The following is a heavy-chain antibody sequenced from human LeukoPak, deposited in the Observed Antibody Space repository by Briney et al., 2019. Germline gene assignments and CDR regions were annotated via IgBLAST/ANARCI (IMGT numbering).Heavy chain of an antibody. CDR3: ARVSSSPILRFLEWFVDY. D-gene: IGHD3-3*01. Sequence: SETLSLTCAVYGGSFSGYYWSWIRQPPGMGLEWIGEINHSGSTNYNPSLKSRVTISVDTSKNQFSLKLSSVTAADTAVYYCARVSSSPILRFLEWFVDYWGQGTLVTVSS. V-gene: IGHV4-34*01. J-gene: IGHJ4*02. CDR1: GGSFSGYY. CDR2: INHSGST.